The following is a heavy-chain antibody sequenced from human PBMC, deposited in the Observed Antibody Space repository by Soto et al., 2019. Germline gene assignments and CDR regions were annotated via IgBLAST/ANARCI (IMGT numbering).Heavy chain of an antibody. D-gene: IGHD1-26*01. CDR1: GFTFSSYA. CDR3: ARDGVGATAFFGYLDY. CDR2: ISGSGGST. V-gene: IGHV3-23*01. Sequence: GGSLRLCCAASGFTFSSYAMSWVRQAPGKGLEWVSAISGSGGSTYYADSVKGRFTISRDNSKNTLYLQMNSLRAEDTAVYYCARDGVGATAFFGYLDYWGQGVLVTVSS. J-gene: IGHJ4*02.